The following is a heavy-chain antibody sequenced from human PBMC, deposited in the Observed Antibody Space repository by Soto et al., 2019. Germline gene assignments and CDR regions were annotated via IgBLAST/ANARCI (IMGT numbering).Heavy chain of an antibody. CDR3: ASLRPLFCSSTSCMDV. CDR1: GYTLTELS. D-gene: IGHD2-2*01. CDR2: INPKDGET. J-gene: IGHJ6*04. V-gene: IGHV1-24*01. Sequence: ASVKVSCKVSGYTLTELSMHWVRQAPGKGLEWMGGINPKDGETSYAQKFQGRVTMTRNTSISTAYMELSSLRSEDTAVYYCASLRPLFCSSTSCMDVWGKGTTVTVSS.